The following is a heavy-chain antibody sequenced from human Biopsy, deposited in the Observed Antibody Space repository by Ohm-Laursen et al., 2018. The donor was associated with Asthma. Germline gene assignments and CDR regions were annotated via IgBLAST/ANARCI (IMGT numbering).Heavy chain of an antibody. CDR1: GFSFSNFA. V-gene: IGHV3-30*01. CDR2: ISKDASTQ. CDR3: VRDGTDDAFDI. Sequence: SLRLSCSASGFSFSNFAIHWVRQAPGKGLEWVGVISKDASTQDYADSVKDRFTMARDNSKNTLDLQMNSLREEDTAVYYCVRDGTDDAFDIWGQGTVVSVSS. D-gene: IGHD1-1*01. J-gene: IGHJ3*02.